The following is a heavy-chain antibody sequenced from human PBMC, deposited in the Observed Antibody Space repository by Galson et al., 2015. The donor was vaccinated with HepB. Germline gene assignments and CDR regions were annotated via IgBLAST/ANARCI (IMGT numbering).Heavy chain of an antibody. CDR3: ARDLLVTDY. CDR2: ISRSSSTI. Sequence: SLRLSCAASRFTFSSYSMNWVRQAPGKGLEWVSYISRSSSTIYYADSVKGRFTISRDNAKNSLYLQMKSQRAEDTAVYYCARDLLVTDYWGQGTLVTVSS. V-gene: IGHV3-48*01. J-gene: IGHJ4*02. CDR1: RFTFSSYS. D-gene: IGHD3-10*01.